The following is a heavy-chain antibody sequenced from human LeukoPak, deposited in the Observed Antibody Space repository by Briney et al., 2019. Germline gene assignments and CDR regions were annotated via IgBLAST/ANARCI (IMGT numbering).Heavy chain of an antibody. CDR3: ARQGIAAAGETLDY. CDR1: GFTFSSYG. Sequence: GRSLRLSCAASGFTFSSYGMHWVRQAPGKGLEWVAVMWYDGSNKYYADSVKGRFTISRDNSKNTLYLQMNSLRAEDTAVYYCARQGIAAAGETLDYWGQGTLVTVSS. V-gene: IGHV3-33*01. J-gene: IGHJ4*02. D-gene: IGHD6-13*01. CDR2: MWYDGSNK.